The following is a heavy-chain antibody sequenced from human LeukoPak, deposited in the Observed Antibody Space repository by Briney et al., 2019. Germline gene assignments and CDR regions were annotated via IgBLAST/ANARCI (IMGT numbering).Heavy chain of an antibody. J-gene: IGHJ4*02. V-gene: IGHV4-59*01. CDR1: GGSISSYY. Sequence: SETLSLTCTVSGGSISSYYWSWIRQPPGKGLEWIGYIYYSGSTNYNPSLKSRVTISVDTSKNQFSLKLSSVTAAGTAVYYCARDPWGEKYFDYWGQGTLVTVSS. CDR2: IYYSGST. D-gene: IGHD3-16*01. CDR3: ARDPWGEKYFDY.